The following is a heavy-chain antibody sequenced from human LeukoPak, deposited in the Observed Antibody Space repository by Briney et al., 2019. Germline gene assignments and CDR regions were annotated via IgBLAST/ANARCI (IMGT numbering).Heavy chain of an antibody. CDR2: ISSSSSYI. CDR1: GFTFSSYS. D-gene: IGHD3-22*01. J-gene: IGHJ4*02. Sequence: GGSLRLSCAASGFTFSSYSMNWVRQAPGKGLEWVSSISSSSSYIYYADSVKGRFTISRDNAKNSLYLQMNSLRAEDTAVYYCARGYDSGGYYPYYFDYWGQGTLVTVSS. V-gene: IGHV3-21*01. CDR3: ARGYDSGGYYPYYFDY.